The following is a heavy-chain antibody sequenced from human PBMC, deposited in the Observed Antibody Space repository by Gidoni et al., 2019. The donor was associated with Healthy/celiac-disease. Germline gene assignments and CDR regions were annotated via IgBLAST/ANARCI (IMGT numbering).Heavy chain of an antibody. D-gene: IGHD3-16*01. V-gene: IGHV4-38-2*01. CDR2: IYHSGST. J-gene: IGHJ4*02. CDR3: ARVAGVAGANATQTQFGY. CDR1: GYSISSGYY. Sequence: QVQLQESGPGLVKPSETLSLTCAVSGYSISSGYYWGWIRQPPGKGLEWIGSIYHSGSTYYNPSLKSRVTISVDTSKNQFSLKLSSVTAADTAVYYCARVAGVAGANATQTQFGYWGQGTLVTVSS.